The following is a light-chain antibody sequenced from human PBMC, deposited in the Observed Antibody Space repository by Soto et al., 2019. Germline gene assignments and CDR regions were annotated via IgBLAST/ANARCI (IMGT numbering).Light chain of an antibody. CDR3: QQYLTWPPT. CDR2: GAS. J-gene: IGKJ1*01. CDR1: QSVNSA. Sequence: EIVLTQSPDTLSLSPGERATLSCRASQSVNSALAWYQQKPGQVPRLLIYGASTRATGIPARFSGSGSGTEFTLTISSLQSEDFAVYYCQQYLTWPPTFGQGTKVDIK. V-gene: IGKV3-15*01.